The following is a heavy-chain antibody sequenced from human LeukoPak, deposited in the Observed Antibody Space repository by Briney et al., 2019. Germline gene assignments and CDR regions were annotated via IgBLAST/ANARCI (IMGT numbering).Heavy chain of an antibody. CDR2: INPNSGDT. J-gene: IGHJ4*02. D-gene: IGHD4-23*01. CDR3: ACWGGGNQGH. CDR1: RYTFTAYH. Sequence: ASVKVSCKASRYTFTAYHMHWVRQAPGQGLEWMVRINPNSGDTIYAQNFQGRVTVTRDTSISTAYMELSRLRSDDTAVYYCACWGGGNQGHWGQGTLVTVSS. V-gene: IGHV1-2*06.